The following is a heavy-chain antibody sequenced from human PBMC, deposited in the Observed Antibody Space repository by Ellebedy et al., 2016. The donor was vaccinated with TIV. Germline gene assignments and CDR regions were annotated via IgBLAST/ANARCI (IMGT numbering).Heavy chain of an antibody. CDR3: VRGLTTVAAIFDY. V-gene: IGHV3-7*01. CDR2: IKQDGSEE. D-gene: IGHD4-23*01. CDR1: GFTFSSYW. Sequence: GESLKISCADSGFTFSSYWMSWVRQAPGKGLEWVATIKQDGSEEFYVDSVKGRFTSSRDNAQNSLYLQMSSLRAEDTAIYYCVRGLTTVAAIFDYWGQGTLVTVSS. J-gene: IGHJ4*02.